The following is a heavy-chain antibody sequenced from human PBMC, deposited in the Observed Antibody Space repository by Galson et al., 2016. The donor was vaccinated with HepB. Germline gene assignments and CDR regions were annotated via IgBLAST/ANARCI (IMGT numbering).Heavy chain of an antibody. J-gene: IGHJ5*02. V-gene: IGHV4-31*03. D-gene: IGHD3-10*01. Sequence: TLSLTCSVSVASISSGGYFWSWLRHFPGKGLEWKGHIYYRGTTSYNSSLKSRLTIRIDTSKNQFSLTLASVTAADTAVYYCARDHGYYGSGDQNWFAPWGRGILVTVSS. CDR1: VASISSGGYF. CDR2: IYYRGTT. CDR3: ARDHGYYGSGDQNWFAP.